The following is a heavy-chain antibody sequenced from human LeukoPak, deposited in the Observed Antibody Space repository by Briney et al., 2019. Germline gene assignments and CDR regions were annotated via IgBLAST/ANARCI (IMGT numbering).Heavy chain of an antibody. Sequence: PGRSLRLSCAASGFTFSSYAMHWVRQAPGKGLEWVAVISYDGSNKYYADSVKGRFTISRDNSKNTLYLQMNSLRAEDTAVYYCARDFSSSPFDYWGQGTLVTVSS. CDR1: GFTFSSYA. D-gene: IGHD2-2*01. V-gene: IGHV3-30-3*01. CDR2: ISYDGSNK. J-gene: IGHJ4*02. CDR3: ARDFSSSPFDY.